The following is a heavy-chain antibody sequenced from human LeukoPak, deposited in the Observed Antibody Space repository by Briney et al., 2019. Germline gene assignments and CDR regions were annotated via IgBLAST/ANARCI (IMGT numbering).Heavy chain of an antibody. D-gene: IGHD2-8*01. CDR2: ISGSGGST. Sequence: EGSLRLSCAASGFTFSSYAMSWVRQAPGKGLEWVSAISGSGGSTYYADSVKGRFTISRDNSKNTLYLQMNSLRAEDTAVYYCAKGRRPMVFSGFDYWGQGTLVTVSS. CDR1: GFTFSSYA. CDR3: AKGRRPMVFSGFDY. V-gene: IGHV3-23*01. J-gene: IGHJ4*02.